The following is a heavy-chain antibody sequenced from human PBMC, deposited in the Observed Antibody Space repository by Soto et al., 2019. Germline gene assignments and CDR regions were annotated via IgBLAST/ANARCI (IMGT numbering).Heavy chain of an antibody. V-gene: IGHV3-48*02. J-gene: IGHJ4*02. Sequence: EVQVVESGGGFVQPGSSLRLSCAVSGLTFTTYNFNWVRQAPGKGLEWISFINPGSTTRHYADSVKGRFTISRDNAKNSLYLQMNSLTDADTAVYYCVRALHAYSYGYLYWGQGTLVTVSS. CDR1: GLTFTTYN. CDR2: INPGSTTR. D-gene: IGHD5-18*01. CDR3: VRALHAYSYGYLY.